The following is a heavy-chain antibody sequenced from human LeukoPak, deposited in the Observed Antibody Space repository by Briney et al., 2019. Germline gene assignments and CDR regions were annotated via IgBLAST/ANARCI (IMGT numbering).Heavy chain of an antibody. CDR3: AREFANLAAFDF. CDR2: IYYSGNT. CDR1: GGSVSSNNYY. Sequence: SETLSLTCTVSGGSVSSNNYYWSWIRQPPGKGLRWIGYIYYSGNTNYNPSLKSRVTISVDTSKNQFSLKLSSVTAADTAVYYCAREFANLAAFDFWGQGTMVTVSA. J-gene: IGHJ3*01. V-gene: IGHV4-61*01.